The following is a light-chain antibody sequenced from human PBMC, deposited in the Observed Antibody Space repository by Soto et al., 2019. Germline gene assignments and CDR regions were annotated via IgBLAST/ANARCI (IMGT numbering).Light chain of an antibody. J-gene: IGLJ2*01. V-gene: IGLV2-14*03. Sequence: QSALTQPASVSGSPGQSITISCTGTSSDVGGYNYVSWYQQQPGKAPKLMISNVGDRPSGVSNRVAGSKSGNTASLTISGLQTEDEADYYCSSYTSSSTVVFGGGTKLTVL. CDR1: SSDVGGYNY. CDR3: SSYTSSSTVV. CDR2: NVG.